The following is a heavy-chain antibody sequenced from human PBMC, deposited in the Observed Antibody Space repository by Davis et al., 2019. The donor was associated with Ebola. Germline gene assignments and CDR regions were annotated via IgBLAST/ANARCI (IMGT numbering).Heavy chain of an antibody. CDR1: GFTFSDHY. D-gene: IGHD6-13*01. V-gene: IGHV3-11*06. Sequence: PGGSLRLSCAASGFTFSDHYMSWTRQAPGKGLEWISYISGSTTVTNYADSVKGRFTVSKDNARNSLYLQMNNLRAEDTAVYYCARVGSSWYYYYYGMDVWGQGTTVTVSS. CDR2: ISGSTTVT. J-gene: IGHJ6*02. CDR3: ARVGSSWYYYYYGMDV.